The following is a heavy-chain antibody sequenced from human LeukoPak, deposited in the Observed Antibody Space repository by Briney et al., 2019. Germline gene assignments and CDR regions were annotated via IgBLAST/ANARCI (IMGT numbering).Heavy chain of an antibody. CDR1: GGSISSYY. CDR3: ARNHYGENDN. Sequence: PSETLSLTCTVSGGSISSYYWSWIRQPPGKGLEWIGYIYYSGSTNYNPSLKSRVTISVDTSKNQFSLKLSSVTAADTAVYYCARNHYGENDNWGQGTLVTVSS. J-gene: IGHJ4*02. V-gene: IGHV4-59*08. D-gene: IGHD3-16*01. CDR2: IYYSGST.